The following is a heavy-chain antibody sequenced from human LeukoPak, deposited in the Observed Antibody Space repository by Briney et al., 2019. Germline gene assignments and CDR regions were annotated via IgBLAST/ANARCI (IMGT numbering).Heavy chain of an antibody. CDR2: IKSKTDGGTT. CDR1: GFTFSNAW. Sequence: GGSLRLSCAASGFTFSNAWMSWVRQAPGKGLEWVGRIKSKTDGGTTDYAAPVKGRFTISRDDSKNTLYLQMNSLKTEDTAVYYCTTHSAYDFWSGDFDYWGRGTLVTVSS. J-gene: IGHJ4*02. D-gene: IGHD3-3*01. CDR3: TTHSAYDFWSGDFDY. V-gene: IGHV3-15*01.